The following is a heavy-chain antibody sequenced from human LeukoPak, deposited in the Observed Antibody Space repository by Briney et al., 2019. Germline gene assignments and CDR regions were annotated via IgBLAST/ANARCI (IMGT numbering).Heavy chain of an antibody. CDR2: ISYDGSNK. Sequence: GGSLRLSCATSGFTFSSYAMHWVRQAPGKGLEWVAVISYDGSNKYYADSVKGRFTISRDNSKNTLYLQMNSLRAEDTAVYYCARDSKPYGDPTEYYYYYGMDVWGQGTTVTVSS. CDR1: GFTFSSYA. V-gene: IGHV3-30-3*01. CDR3: ARDSKPYGDPTEYYYYYGMDV. D-gene: IGHD4-17*01. J-gene: IGHJ6*02.